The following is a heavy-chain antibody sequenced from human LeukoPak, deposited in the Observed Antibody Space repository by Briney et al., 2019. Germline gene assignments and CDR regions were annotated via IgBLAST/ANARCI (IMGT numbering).Heavy chain of an antibody. J-gene: IGHJ4*02. CDR3: ARRSGGFDY. Sequence: SETLSLTCAVSGGPPVSGGPLTSNNWWSWVRQPPGKGLEWIGEIYHSRSTNYNPSLKSRVTISVDKSKGQFSLNLRSLTAADTAVYYCARRSGGFDYWGQGTLVTVSS. V-gene: IGHV4-4*02. D-gene: IGHD2-15*01. CDR2: IYHSRST. CDR1: GGPLTSNNW.